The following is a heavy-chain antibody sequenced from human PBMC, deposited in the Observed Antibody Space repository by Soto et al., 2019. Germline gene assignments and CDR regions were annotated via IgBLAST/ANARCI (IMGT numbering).Heavy chain of an antibody. Sequence: QLQLQESGPGLVKPSETLSLTCTVSGGSISSSRDYWGWIRQPPGKGLEWIGSIFYSGSTYYNPSLRSRVTISVDSSKNQFSLRLSSVTAADTAVYYCARIQNFYYYYMDVWGKGTTVTVSS. V-gene: IGHV4-39*01. J-gene: IGHJ6*03. CDR1: GGSISSSRDY. CDR3: ARIQNFYYYYMDV. CDR2: IFYSGST.